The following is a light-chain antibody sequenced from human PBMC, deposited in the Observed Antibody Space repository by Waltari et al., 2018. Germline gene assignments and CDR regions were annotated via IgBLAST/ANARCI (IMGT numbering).Light chain of an antibody. CDR2: DAS. Sequence: EVVLTQSPATLSLSPGERATLSCRASQSVSNSLAWYLQKPGQAPSLLIYDASTRAAGIPDSFSGSGSGTDFTLTIISLEPEDFAVYYCQLRTGWPMTFGQGTRLEIK. CDR1: QSVSNS. J-gene: IGKJ5*01. CDR3: QLRTGWPMT. V-gene: IGKV3-11*01.